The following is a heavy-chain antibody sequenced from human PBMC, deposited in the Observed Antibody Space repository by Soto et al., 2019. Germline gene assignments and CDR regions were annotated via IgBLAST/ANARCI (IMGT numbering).Heavy chain of an antibody. CDR3: ARGWDLNN. CDR2: INPDDSDT. J-gene: IGHJ4*02. Sequence: GESLKISCKGSGYSFTSYWVAWVRQMPGKGLEYMGIINPDDSDTRYSPSFQGQVTISADKSINTAYLQWSSLKASDTAMYYCARGWDLNNWGQGTLVTVSS. V-gene: IGHV5-51*01. D-gene: IGHD1-26*01. CDR1: GYSFTSYW.